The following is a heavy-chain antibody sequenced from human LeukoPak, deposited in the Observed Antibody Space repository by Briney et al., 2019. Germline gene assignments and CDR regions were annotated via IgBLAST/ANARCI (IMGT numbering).Heavy chain of an antibody. Sequence: SETLSLTCTVSGGSISSYYWSWIRQPPGKGLEWIGYIYYSGSTNYNPSLKSRVTISVDTSKNQFSLKLSSVTAADTAVYYCARYSGWYKRAGFDYWRQGTLVTVSS. CDR1: GGSISSYY. J-gene: IGHJ4*02. CDR3: ARYSGWYKRAGFDY. V-gene: IGHV4-59*08. CDR2: IYYSGST. D-gene: IGHD6-13*01.